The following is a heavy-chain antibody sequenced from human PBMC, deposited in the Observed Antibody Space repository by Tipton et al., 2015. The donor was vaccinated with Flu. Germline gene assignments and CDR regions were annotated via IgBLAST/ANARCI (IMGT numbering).Heavy chain of an antibody. CDR2: IYSSGSN. V-gene: IGHV4-61*02. CDR1: GGSINSDTHY. J-gene: IGHJ6*02. CDR3: ARDEDYFYGMDV. Sequence: LRLSCTVSGGSINSDTHYWSWIRQPAGKGLEWIGRIYSSGSNYYNPSLKSRATISIDTSKNQFSLKLTSVTAADTAVYYCARDEDYFYGMDVWGPGTSVTVSS.